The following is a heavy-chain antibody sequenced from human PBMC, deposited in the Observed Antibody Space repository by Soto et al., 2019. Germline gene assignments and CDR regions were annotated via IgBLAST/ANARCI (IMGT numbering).Heavy chain of an antibody. CDR3: ARGRVLYVLGVNWFDP. D-gene: IGHD2-2*02. Sequence: SETLSLTCAVYGGSFSGYYWSWIRQPPGKGLEWIGEINHSGSTNYNPSLKSRVTISVDTSKNQFSLKLSSVTAADTAVYYCARGRVLYVLGVNWFDPWGQGTLVTVSS. CDR1: GGSFSGYY. V-gene: IGHV4-34*01. CDR2: INHSGST. J-gene: IGHJ5*02.